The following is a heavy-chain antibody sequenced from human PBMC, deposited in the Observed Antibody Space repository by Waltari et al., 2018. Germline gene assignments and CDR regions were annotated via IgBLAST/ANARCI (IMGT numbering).Heavy chain of an antibody. CDR2: IYSGGST. D-gene: IGHD3-3*01. V-gene: IGHV3-23*03. CDR1: GFTFSRYA. CDR3: ATSGGYYDFWSGYCLY. J-gene: IGHJ4*02. Sequence: EVQMLESGGGLVQPGGSLRLSCAASGFTFSRYAMSWVRQAPGKGLEWVSVIYSGGSTYYADSVKGRFTISRDNSKNTLYLQMNSLRAEDTAVYYCATSGGYYDFWSGYCLYWGQGTLVTVSS.